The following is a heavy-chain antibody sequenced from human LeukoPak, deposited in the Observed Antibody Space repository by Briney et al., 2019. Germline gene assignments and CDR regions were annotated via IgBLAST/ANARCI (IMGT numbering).Heavy chain of an antibody. Sequence: SETLSLTCAVYGGSFSGYYWSWIRQPPGKGLEWIGVINHSGSTNYNPSLKSRVTISIDSSKNQFSLKLSSVTAADTAVYYCARATYNVEMATISPRETGHDYWGQGTLVTVSS. CDR1: GGSFSGYY. D-gene: IGHD5-24*01. J-gene: IGHJ4*02. CDR2: INHSGST. V-gene: IGHV4-34*01. CDR3: ARATYNVEMATISPRETGHDY.